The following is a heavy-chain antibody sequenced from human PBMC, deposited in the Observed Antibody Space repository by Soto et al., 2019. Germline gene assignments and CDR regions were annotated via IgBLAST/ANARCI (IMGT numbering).Heavy chain of an antibody. CDR3: AKDSPSYTTSPFYFDS. J-gene: IGHJ4*02. V-gene: IGHV3-23*01. CDR2: ITSNGDST. Sequence: GGSLRLSCAAFGFDFNKYTMTCVRKAPGKGLQWVSRITSNGDSTYYADSVKGRFTTSRDNSKNTLYLQMNSLRADDTAVFYCAKDSPSYTTSPFYFDSWGQGTRVTVS. D-gene: IGHD2-2*02. CDR1: GFDFNKYT.